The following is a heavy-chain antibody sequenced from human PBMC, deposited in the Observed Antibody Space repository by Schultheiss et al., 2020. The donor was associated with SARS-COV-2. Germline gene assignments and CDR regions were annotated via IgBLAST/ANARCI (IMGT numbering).Heavy chain of an antibody. Sequence: GGSLRLSCAASGFTFSNYAMSWVRQAPGKGLVWVSSISSAGSYKYYQDSLQGRVIISRDNAKSSLFLQMNSLRAADTAVYYCARSTVTTHRRHYYYMDVWGKGTTVTVSS. CDR2: ISSAGSYK. CDR1: GFTFSNYA. CDR3: ARSTVTTHRRHYYYMDV. J-gene: IGHJ6*03. V-gene: IGHV3-21*04. D-gene: IGHD4-17*01.